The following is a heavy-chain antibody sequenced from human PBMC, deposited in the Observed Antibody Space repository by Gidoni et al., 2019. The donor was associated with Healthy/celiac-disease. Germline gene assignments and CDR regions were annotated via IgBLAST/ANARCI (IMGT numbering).Heavy chain of an antibody. CDR1: GYTFTGYY. D-gene: IGHD6-19*01. CDR3: ARDPVIAGAGYYYYYGMDV. J-gene: IGHJ6*02. CDR2: INPNSGGT. Sequence: QVQLVQSGAEVKKPGASVKVSCKASGYTFTGYYMHWVRQAPGQGLEWMGWINPNSGGTNYAQKFQGWVTMTRDTSISTAYMELSRLRSDDTAVYYCARDPVIAGAGYYYYYGMDVWGQGTTVTVSS. V-gene: IGHV1-2*04.